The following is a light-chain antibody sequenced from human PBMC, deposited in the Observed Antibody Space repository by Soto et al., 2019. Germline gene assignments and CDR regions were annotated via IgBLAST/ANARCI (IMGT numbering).Light chain of an antibody. J-gene: IGKJ2*01. CDR1: QSVSSSY. V-gene: IGKV3-20*01. Sequence: EIVLTQSPGTLSLSPGERATLSCRASQSVSSSYLAWYQQKPGQAPRLLIYGASSRATGIPDRFSGSGSGTDFALTISRLEPEDFAVYYCQQYGRSAYTFGHETQLEIK. CDR2: GAS. CDR3: QQYGRSAYT.